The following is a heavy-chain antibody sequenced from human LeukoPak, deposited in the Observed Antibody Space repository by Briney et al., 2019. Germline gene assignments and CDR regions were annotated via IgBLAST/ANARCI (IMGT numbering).Heavy chain of an antibody. Sequence: SVKVSCKASGGTFSSYAISWVRQAPGQGLEWMGGIIPIFGTANYAQKFQGRVTITADKSTSTAYMELSSLRSEDTAVYYCASLGGDYGDDFLPWGQGTLVTVSS. CDR3: ASLGGDYGDDFLP. J-gene: IGHJ5*02. CDR1: GGTFSSYA. CDR2: IIPIFGTA. V-gene: IGHV1-69*06. D-gene: IGHD4-17*01.